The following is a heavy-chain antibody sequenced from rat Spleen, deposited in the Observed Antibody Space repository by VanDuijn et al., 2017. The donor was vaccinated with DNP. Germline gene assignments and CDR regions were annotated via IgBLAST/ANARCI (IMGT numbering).Heavy chain of an antibody. V-gene: IGHV5-31*01. CDR3: TTGQTTDWG. Sequence: EVQLVESGGGLVQPGRSLKLSCVASGFIFNNYWMTWIRQAPGKGLDWIASISNTGGSTYYPDSVKGRFIVSRDNAKSTLYLQMDSLRSEDTATYYCTTGQTTDWGWGQGVMVTVSS. D-gene: IGHD1-6*01. J-gene: IGHJ2*01. CDR1: GFIFNNYW. CDR2: ISNTGGST.